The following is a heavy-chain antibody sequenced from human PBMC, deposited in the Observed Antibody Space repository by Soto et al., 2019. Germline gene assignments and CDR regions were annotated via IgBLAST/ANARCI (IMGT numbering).Heavy chain of an antibody. J-gene: IGHJ6*02. CDR3: SRCGRHRYFYYF. CDR1: GGCISSSNW. Sequence: PWETLSLTCAVYGGCISSSNWWSWVRRPPGKGLEWIEVIYHSGSTNYNPSLKSRVTISVDKSKNQFSLKLSSVTAADTAVYYCSRCGRHRYFYYFCGQGTTVTVSS. D-gene: IGHD3-9*01. V-gene: IGHV4-4*02. CDR2: IYHSGST.